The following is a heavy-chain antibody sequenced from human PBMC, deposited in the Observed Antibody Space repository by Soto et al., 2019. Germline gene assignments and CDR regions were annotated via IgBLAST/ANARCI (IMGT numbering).Heavy chain of an antibody. CDR3: ARRYFDWLFVDY. V-gene: IGHV4-39*01. CDR2: IYYSGST. CDR1: GGSISSSSYY. J-gene: IGHJ4*02. D-gene: IGHD3-9*01. Sequence: SETLSLTCTVSGGSISSSSYYWGWIRQPPGKGLEWIGSIYYSGSTYYNPSLKSRVTISVDTSKNQFSLKLSSVTAADTAVYYCARRYFDWLFVDYWGQGTPVTVSS.